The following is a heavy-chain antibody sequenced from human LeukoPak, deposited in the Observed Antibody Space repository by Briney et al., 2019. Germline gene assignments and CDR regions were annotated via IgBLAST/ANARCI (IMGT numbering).Heavy chain of an antibody. CDR3: TTDPRYGVTMVFVDV. Sequence: PGGSLRLSCAASGFTFSNAWMSWVRQAPGKGLEWVGRMKSKTDGGTTDYAAPVKGRFTISRDDSKNTLYLQMNSLKTEDTAVYYCTTDPRYGVTMVFVDVWGQGTTVTVSS. D-gene: IGHD3-10*01. V-gene: IGHV3-15*01. CDR2: MKSKTDGGTT. CDR1: GFTFSNAW. J-gene: IGHJ6*02.